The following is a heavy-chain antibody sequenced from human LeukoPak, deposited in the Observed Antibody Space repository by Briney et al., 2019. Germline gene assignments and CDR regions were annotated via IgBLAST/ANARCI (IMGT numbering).Heavy chain of an antibody. D-gene: IGHD2-2*01. CDR1: GYTFTSYY. CDR2: INPSGGST. Sequence: EASVRVSCKASGYTFTSYYMHWVRQAPGQGLEWMGIINPSGGSTSYAQKFQGRVTMTRDTSTSTVYMELSSLRSEDTAVYYCARDNRDIVVVPAASHFDYWGQGTLDTVSS. J-gene: IGHJ4*02. CDR3: ARDNRDIVVVPAASHFDY. V-gene: IGHV1-46*01.